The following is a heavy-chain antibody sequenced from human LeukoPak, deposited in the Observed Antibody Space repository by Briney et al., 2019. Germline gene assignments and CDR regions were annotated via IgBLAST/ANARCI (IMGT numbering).Heavy chain of an antibody. CDR2: ISYDGSNK. Sequence: SGGSLRLSCAASGFTFSSYGMHWVRQAPGKGLEWVAVISYDGSNKYYADSVKGRFTISRDNSKNTLYLQMNSLRAEDTAVYYCAKASGIAAAGRFDPWGQGTLVTVSS. CDR1: GFTFSSYG. CDR3: AKASGIAAAGRFDP. J-gene: IGHJ5*02. D-gene: IGHD6-13*01. V-gene: IGHV3-30*18.